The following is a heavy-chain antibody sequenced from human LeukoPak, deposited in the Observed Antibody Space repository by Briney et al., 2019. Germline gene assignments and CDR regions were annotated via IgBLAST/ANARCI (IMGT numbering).Heavy chain of an antibody. Sequence: PGRSLRLSCAASGFTFSSYGMHWVRQAPGKGLEWVAVISYDGSNKYYADSVKGRFTISRDNSKNTLYLQMNSLRAEDTAVYYCARDLSAYSSGWPPYYGMDVWGQGTTVTVSS. CDR1: GFTFSSYG. J-gene: IGHJ6*02. V-gene: IGHV3-30*03. CDR3: ARDLSAYSSGWPPYYGMDV. CDR2: ISYDGSNK. D-gene: IGHD6-19*01.